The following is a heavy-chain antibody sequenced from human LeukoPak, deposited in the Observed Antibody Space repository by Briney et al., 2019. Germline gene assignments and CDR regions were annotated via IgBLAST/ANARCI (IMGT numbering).Heavy chain of an antibody. D-gene: IGHD3-22*01. V-gene: IGHV1-18*01. J-gene: IGHJ4*02. CDR1: GYTFTSYG. CDR2: ISAYNGNT. CDR3: ARDYDSSGYYYN. Sequence: ASVKVSCKASGYTFTSYGISWVRQAPGQGLEWMGWISAYNGNTNYAQKFQGRVTMTRNTSISTAYMELSSLRSEDTAVYYCARDYDSSGYYYNWGQGTLVTVSS.